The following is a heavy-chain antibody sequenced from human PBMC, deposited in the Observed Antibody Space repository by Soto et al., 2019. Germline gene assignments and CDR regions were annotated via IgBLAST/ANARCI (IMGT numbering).Heavy chain of an antibody. CDR1: DESIRSYY. Sequence: SETLSLTWTVSDESIRSYYWSWIRQPPGKGLEWIGYIYYSGTTSYNPSLKSRVTILIDTSKNQVSLKMTSAHAAATAVYYCARENLRWFAPWGQGTRGTVSA. CDR2: IYYSGTT. J-gene: IGHJ5*02. V-gene: IGHV4-59*01. CDR3: ARENLRWFAP.